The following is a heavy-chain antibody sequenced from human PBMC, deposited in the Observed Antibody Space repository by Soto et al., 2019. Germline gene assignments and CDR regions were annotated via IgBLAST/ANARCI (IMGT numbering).Heavy chain of an antibody. V-gene: IGHV1-3*01. Sequence: ASVKVSCKASGYTFTSYAMHWVRQAPGQRLEWMGWINAGNGNTKYSQKFQGRVTITRDTSASTAYMELSSLRSEDTAVYYCARVRSSGWYSAFDIWGQGTMVTVSS. CDR1: GYTFTSYA. J-gene: IGHJ3*02. D-gene: IGHD6-19*01. CDR2: INAGNGNT. CDR3: ARVRSSGWYSAFDI.